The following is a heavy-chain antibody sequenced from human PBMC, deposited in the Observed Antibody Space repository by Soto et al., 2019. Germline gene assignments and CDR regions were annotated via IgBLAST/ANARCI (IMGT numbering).Heavy chain of an antibody. D-gene: IGHD5-12*01. CDR2: ISAYNGNT. J-gene: IGHJ4*02. V-gene: IGHV1-18*01. CDR3: ARDLAPVWGGWLQLFGDY. CDR1: GYTFTSYG. Sequence: QVQLVQSGAEVKKPGASVKVSCKASGYTFTSYGISWVRQAPGQGLEWMGWISAYNGNTNYAQKLQGRVTRTPDTSTSTGYMELRSLRADATAVYYCARDLAPVWGGWLQLFGDYWGQGTLVTVSS.